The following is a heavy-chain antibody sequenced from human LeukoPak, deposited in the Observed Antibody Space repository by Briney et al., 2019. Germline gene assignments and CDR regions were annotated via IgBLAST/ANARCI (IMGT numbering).Heavy chain of an antibody. CDR3: ARSDFWSGYPFTH. D-gene: IGHD3-3*01. CDR1: GGSFSGYY. Sequence: SETLSLTCAVYGGSFSGYYWSWIRQPPGKWLEWIGEINHSGSTNYNPSLKSRVTISVDTSKNQFSLKLSSVTAADTAVYYCARSDFWSGYPFTHWGQGTLVTVSS. CDR2: INHSGST. J-gene: IGHJ1*01. V-gene: IGHV4-34*01.